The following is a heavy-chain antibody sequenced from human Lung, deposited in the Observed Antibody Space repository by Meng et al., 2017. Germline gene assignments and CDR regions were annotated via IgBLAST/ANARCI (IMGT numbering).Heavy chain of an antibody. CDR3: TNDRLNH. CDR1: GFTFTDQW. V-gene: IGHV3-74*01. Sequence: EVELVESGGGLVPPGGFLRLSCAASGFTFTDQWMNWVRQGPGKGLVWVSRINRDGTKPTYADSVKSRFTISRDNAKNTLYLQMNNLRAEDTAFYYCTNDRLNHWGQGALVTVSS. CDR2: INRDGTKP. D-gene: IGHD1-1*01. J-gene: IGHJ1*01.